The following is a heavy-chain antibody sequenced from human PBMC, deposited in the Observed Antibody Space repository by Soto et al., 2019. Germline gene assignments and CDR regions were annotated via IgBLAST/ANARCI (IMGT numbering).Heavy chain of an antibody. J-gene: IGHJ3*02. D-gene: IGHD3-22*01. CDR1: GGSFSGYY. V-gene: IGHV4-34*01. CDR2: INHSGST. CDR3: ARDNRGIVVVMGDAFDI. Sequence: QVQLQQWGAGLLKPSETLSLTCAVSGGSFSGYYWSWIRQPPGKGLEWIGEINHSGSTNYNPSLKRRVTISVDTSKNQFSLKLRSVTAADTAVYYCARDNRGIVVVMGDAFDIWGQGTMVTVSS.